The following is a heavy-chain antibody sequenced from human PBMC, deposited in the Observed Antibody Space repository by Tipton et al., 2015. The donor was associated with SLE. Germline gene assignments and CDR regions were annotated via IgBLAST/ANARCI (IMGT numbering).Heavy chain of an antibody. CDR3: ARGGYCSSTSCPLDYFDY. Sequence: GSLRLSCAASGFTFSSYEMNWVRQAPGKGLEWVSYISSSGSTIYYADSVKGRFTISRDNAKNSLYLQMNSLRAEDTAVYYCARGGYCSSTSCPLDYFDYWGQGTLVTVSS. V-gene: IGHV3-48*03. CDR2: ISSSGSTI. D-gene: IGHD2-2*01. CDR1: GFTFSSYE. J-gene: IGHJ4*02.